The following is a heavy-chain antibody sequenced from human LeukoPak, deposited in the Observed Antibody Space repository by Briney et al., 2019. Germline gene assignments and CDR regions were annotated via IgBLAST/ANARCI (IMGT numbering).Heavy chain of an antibody. Sequence: KPSETLSLTCTVSGGSISSYYWSWIRQPPGKGLEWIGYIYYSGSTNYNPSLKSRVTISVDTSKNQFSLKLSSVTAADTAVYYCASVVRGVDVIDYWGQGTLVTVSS. CDR3: ASVVRGVDVIDY. D-gene: IGHD3-10*01. CDR2: IYYSGST. J-gene: IGHJ4*02. V-gene: IGHV4-59*01. CDR1: GGSISSYY.